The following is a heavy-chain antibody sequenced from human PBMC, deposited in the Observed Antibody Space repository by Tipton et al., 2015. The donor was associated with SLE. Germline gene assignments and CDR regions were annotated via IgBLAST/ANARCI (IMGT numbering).Heavy chain of an antibody. CDR3: ARGLFKLPFFYFYMDI. D-gene: IGHD2/OR15-2a*01. J-gene: IGHJ6*03. Sequence: TLSLTCTVSGGSITSGDYYWSWIRQHPGKGLEWIGSIYYSGSTYYNPSLKSRVTISVDTSKSQFSLRLSSVTAADTALYYCARGLFKLPFFYFYMDIWGKGTTVTVSS. CDR1: GGSITSGDYY. CDR2: IYYSGST. V-gene: IGHV4-39*07.